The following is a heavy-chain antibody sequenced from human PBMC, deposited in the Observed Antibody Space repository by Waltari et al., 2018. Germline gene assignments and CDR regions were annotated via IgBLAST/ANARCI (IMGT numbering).Heavy chain of an antibody. D-gene: IGHD3-16*02. CDR2: IIPILGIA. V-gene: IGHV1-69*10. Sequence: QVQLVQSGAEVKKPGSSVKVSCKASGGTFSSYAISWVRQAPGQGLEWMGGIIPILGIANYAQKFQGRVTITADKSTSTAYMELSSLRSEDTAVYYCARDRGITFGGVIAPLPWGQGTMVTVSS. J-gene: IGHJ3*01. CDR3: ARDRGITFGGVIAPLP. CDR1: GGTFSSYA.